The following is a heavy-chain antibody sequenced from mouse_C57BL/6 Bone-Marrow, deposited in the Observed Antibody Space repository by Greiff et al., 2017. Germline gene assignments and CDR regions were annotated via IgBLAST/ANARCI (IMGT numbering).Heavy chain of an antibody. Sequence: EVKLQESGGGLVQPGGSLKLSCAASGFTFSDYYMYWVRQTPEKRLEWVAYISNGGGSTYYPDTVKGRFTISRDNAKNTLYLQMSRLKSEDTAMYYCARHDVREDYFDYWGQGTTLTVSS. CDR3: ARHDVREDYFDY. J-gene: IGHJ2*01. CDR1: GFTFSDYY. V-gene: IGHV5-12*01. CDR2: ISNGGGST. D-gene: IGHD1-1*01.